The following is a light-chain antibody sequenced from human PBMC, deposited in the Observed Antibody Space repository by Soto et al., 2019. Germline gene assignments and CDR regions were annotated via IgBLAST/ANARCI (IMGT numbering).Light chain of an antibody. CDR2: GAS. J-gene: IGKJ1*01. V-gene: IGKV3-15*01. CDR3: QQYNNWPPRT. CDR1: QSVSSN. Sequence: EIVMTQSPATLSVSPGERATLSCRASQSVSSNLAWYQQKPGQAPRLLVYGASTRATSIPARFSGSGSGTEFTLTISSLQSEDFAVYYCQQYNNWPPRTFGQGTKV.